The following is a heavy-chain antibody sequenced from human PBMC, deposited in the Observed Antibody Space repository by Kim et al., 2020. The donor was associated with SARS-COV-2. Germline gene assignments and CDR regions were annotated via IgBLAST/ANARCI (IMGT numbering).Heavy chain of an antibody. J-gene: IGHJ6*02. CDR1: GFTVSSNY. D-gene: IGHD1-26*01. V-gene: IGHV3-66*01. Sequence: GGSLRLSCAASGFTVSSNYMSWVRQAPGKGLEWVSVIYSGGSTYYADSVKGRFTISRDNSKNTLYLQMNSLRAEDTAVYYCARDLLPIVGAIPPDYYYYGMDVWGQGTTVTVSS. CDR3: ARDLLPIVGAIPPDYYYYGMDV. CDR2: IYSGGST.